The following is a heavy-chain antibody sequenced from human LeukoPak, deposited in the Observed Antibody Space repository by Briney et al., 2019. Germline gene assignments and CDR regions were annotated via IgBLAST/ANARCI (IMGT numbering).Heavy chain of an antibody. CDR3: ARDRILGVVTAILLHNWFDP. Sequence: GASVKVSCKASGYTFTGYYMHWVRQAPGQGLEWMGWINPNSGGTNYAQKFQGRVTMTRDTSISTAYMELSRLRSDDTAVYYCARDRILGVVTAILLHNWFDPWGQGTLVTVSS. D-gene: IGHD2-21*02. CDR1: GYTFTGYY. V-gene: IGHV1-2*02. CDR2: INPNSGGT. J-gene: IGHJ5*02.